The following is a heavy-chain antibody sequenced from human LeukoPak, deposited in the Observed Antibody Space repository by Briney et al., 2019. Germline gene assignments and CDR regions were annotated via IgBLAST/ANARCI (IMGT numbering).Heavy chain of an antibody. J-gene: IGHJ4*02. CDR3: AGVLRGWNDAPLDY. D-gene: IGHD1-1*01. Sequence: PSETLSLTCTVSGGSISSNYWSWIRQPPGKGLEWIGYIYYTGTTNYNTSLKSRVTILVDTSKNQFSLRLSSVTAADTTVYYCAGVLRGWNDAPLDYWGQGTLVTVSS. V-gene: IGHV4-59*12. CDR2: IYYTGTT. CDR1: GGSISSNY.